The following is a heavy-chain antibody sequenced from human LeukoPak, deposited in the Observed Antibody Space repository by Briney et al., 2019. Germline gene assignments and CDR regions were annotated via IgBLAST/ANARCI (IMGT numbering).Heavy chain of an antibody. J-gene: IGHJ6*03. CDR1: GFTFSGYS. V-gene: IGHV3-21*01. D-gene: IGHD4-17*01. CDR3: AREVTVTAYYYYYMDV. CDR2: ISSSSSYI. Sequence: GGSLRLSCAASGFTFSGYSLNWVRQAPGKGLEWVSSISSSSSYIYYADSVKGRFTISRDNAKNSLYLQMNSLRAEDTAVYYCAREVTVTAYYYYYMDVWGKGTTATISS.